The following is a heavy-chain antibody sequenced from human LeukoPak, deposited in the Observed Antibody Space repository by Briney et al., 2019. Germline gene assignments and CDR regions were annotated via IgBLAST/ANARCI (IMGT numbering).Heavy chain of an antibody. V-gene: IGHV4-39*01. CDR3: ARRSGGAFDI. CDR2: VYYSGST. Sequence: GSLRLSCAASGVTFSSYTMSWVRQPPGKGLEWIGSVYYSGSTYSNPSLKSRVTISVDTSKNQFSLKMRSVTASDTAEYYCARRSGGAFDIWGQGTMVTVSP. CDR1: GVTFSSYT. J-gene: IGHJ3*02. D-gene: IGHD2-15*01.